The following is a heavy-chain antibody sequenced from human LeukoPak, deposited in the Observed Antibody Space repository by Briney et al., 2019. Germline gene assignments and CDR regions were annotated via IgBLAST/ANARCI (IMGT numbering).Heavy chain of an antibody. J-gene: IGHJ4*02. CDR2: IYPRDSDA. D-gene: IGHD5-18*01. CDR3: ARNVDTHFDY. CDR1: GYSSTNYW. V-gene: IGHV5-51*01. Sequence: GESLKISCKVSGYSSTNYWIAWVRQMPGKGLEFMAIIYPRDSDARYSPSFQGQVTISVDKSISIAYLQWSSLQASDTAVYYCARNVDTHFDYWGQGTLVTISS.